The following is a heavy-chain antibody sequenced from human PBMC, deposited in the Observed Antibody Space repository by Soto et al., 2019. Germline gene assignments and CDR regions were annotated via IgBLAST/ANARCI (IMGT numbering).Heavy chain of an antibody. D-gene: IGHD2-2*02. J-gene: IGHJ6*02. CDR2: ISSSSSTI. Sequence: EVQLVESGGGLVQPGGSLRLSCAASGFTFSSYSMNWVRQAPGKGLEWVSYISSSSSTIYYADSVKGRFTISRDNAKNSLYLQMNSLRDEDTAVYYCARPNCSSTSCYTWGNDYYGMDVWGQGTTVTVSS. V-gene: IGHV3-48*02. CDR1: GFTFSSYS. CDR3: ARPNCSSTSCYTWGNDYYGMDV.